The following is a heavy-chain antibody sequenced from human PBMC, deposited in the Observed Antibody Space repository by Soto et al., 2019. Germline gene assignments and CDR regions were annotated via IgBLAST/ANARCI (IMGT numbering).Heavy chain of an antibody. CDR2: IYHSGST. J-gene: IGHJ3*02. CDR1: GDSISSGNYY. D-gene: IGHD5-18*01. Sequence: QVQLQESGPGQVKPSQTLSLTCTVSGDSISSGNYYWSWIRQPPGKGLEWLGYIYHSGSTDYNASLMSRLTMSVDTSKNQFSLKLGSVTAADTAVYYCARDVSHVDKIMVTGDVFDIWGQGTMVTVSS. CDR3: ARDVSHVDKIMVTGDVFDI. V-gene: IGHV4-30-4*01.